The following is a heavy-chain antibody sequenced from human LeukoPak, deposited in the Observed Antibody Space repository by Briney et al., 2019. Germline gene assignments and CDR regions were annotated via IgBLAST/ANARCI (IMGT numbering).Heavy chain of an antibody. CDR1: GFTFSSYS. D-gene: IGHD2-2*01. CDR2: ISSSSYI. V-gene: IGHV3-21*01. J-gene: IGHJ4*02. CDR3: ARGLVVVVPAAMVLDY. Sequence: PGGSLRLSCAASGFTFSSYSMNWVRQAPGKGLEWVSSISSSSYIYYADSVKGRFTISRDNAKNSLYLQMNSLRAEDTAVYYCARGLVVVVPAAMVLDYWGQGTLVTVSS.